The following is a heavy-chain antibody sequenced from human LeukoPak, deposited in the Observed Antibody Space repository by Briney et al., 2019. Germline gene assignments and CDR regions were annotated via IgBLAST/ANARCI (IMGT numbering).Heavy chain of an antibody. CDR2: ISGSGGST. V-gene: IGHV3-23*01. J-gene: IGHJ5*02. CDR1: GFTFSSYE. Sequence: PGGSLRLSCAASGFTFSSYEMNWVRQAPGKGLEWVSAISGSGGSTYYADSVKGRFTISRDNSKNTLYLQMNSLRAEDTAVYYCAKGRGSSNWFDPWGQGTLVTVSS. CDR3: AKGRGSSNWFDP.